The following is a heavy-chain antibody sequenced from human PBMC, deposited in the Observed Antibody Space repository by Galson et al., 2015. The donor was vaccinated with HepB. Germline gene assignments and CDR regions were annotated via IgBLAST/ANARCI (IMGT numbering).Heavy chain of an antibody. J-gene: IGHJ6*03. CDR2: IYTSGST. CDR1: GVSMCTAGYY. D-gene: IGHD6-13*01. CDR3: ARDARAAAGVYYYYYMDV. V-gene: IGHV4-61*02. Sequence: LSLTCTVPGVSMCTAGYYWSWLREPAGKGLEWIGRIYTSGSTNYNPSLKSRVTMSVDTSKNQFSLKLSSVTAADTAVYYCARDARAAAGVYYYYYMDVWGKGTTVTVSS.